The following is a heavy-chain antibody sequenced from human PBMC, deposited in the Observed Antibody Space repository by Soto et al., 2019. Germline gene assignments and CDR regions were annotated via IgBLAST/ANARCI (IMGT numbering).Heavy chain of an antibody. D-gene: IGHD1-26*01. V-gene: IGHV4-4*02. J-gene: IGHJ4*02. Sequence: PSETLSLTCAVSGGSIRSNNWLSWVRQPPGKGLEWIGEIFHSGSTNYNPSLKTRVTISVDKSKNQFSLKLSSVTAADTAVYYCARVYSGSYSDSWGQGTLVTVSS. CDR3: ARVYSGSYSDS. CDR2: IFHSGST. CDR1: GGSIRSNNW.